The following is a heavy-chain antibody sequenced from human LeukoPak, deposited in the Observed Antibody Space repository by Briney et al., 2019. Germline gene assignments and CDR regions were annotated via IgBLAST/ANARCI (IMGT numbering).Heavy chain of an antibody. Sequence: ASVKVSCKASGGTFSSYAISWVRQAPGQGLEWMGGIIPIFGTANYAQKFQGRVTITADESTSTAYMELSSLRSEDTAVYYCARYHYYDSSGYFDYWGQGTLVTVSS. J-gene: IGHJ4*02. CDR3: ARYHYYDSSGYFDY. CDR1: GGTFSSYA. CDR2: IIPIFGTA. D-gene: IGHD3-22*01. V-gene: IGHV1-69*13.